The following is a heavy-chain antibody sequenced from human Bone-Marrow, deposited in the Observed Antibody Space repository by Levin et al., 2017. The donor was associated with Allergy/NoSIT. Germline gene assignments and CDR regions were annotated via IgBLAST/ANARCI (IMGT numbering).Heavy chain of an antibody. D-gene: IGHD5-18*01. J-gene: IGHJ5*02. Sequence: GGSLRLSCKASGYAFSNFDINWVRQVNGQGLEWMGWINPKSGNTGHGQKFQGRISLTRNTSTTTLYMELGSLKYEDTAVYYCARALSGYSYGHDWFDPWGQGTLVTVSS. CDR2: INPKSGNT. CDR1: GYAFSNFD. V-gene: IGHV1-8*01. CDR3: ARALSGYSYGHDWFDP.